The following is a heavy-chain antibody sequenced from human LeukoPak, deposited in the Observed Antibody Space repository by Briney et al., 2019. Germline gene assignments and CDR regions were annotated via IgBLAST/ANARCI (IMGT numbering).Heavy chain of an antibody. V-gene: IGHV4-31*03. CDR1: GGSISSGGYY. CDR2: IYYSGST. D-gene: IGHD6-13*01. CDR3: ARVPAFAAEIQYYFDY. Sequence: PQTLSLTCTVSGGSISSGGYYWSWIRQHPVKGLEYIGSIYYSGSTYYNPSLKSRLTMSVDTSKNQFSLKLSSVTAADTAVYFCARVPAFAAEIQYYFDYWGQGTLVTVSS. J-gene: IGHJ4*02.